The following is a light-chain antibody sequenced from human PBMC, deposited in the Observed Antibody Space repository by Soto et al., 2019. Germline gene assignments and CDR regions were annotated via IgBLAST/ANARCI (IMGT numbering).Light chain of an antibody. CDR2: DVS. J-gene: IGLJ1*01. CDR1: STDVGRYNY. Sequence: QSALTQPASVSGSPGHSITISCTGTSTDVGRYNYVSWYQQHPGKAPKLMVYDVSNRPSWVSNRFSGSKSGITASLTISGLQAEDEVDYYCTSYTSDSTYVFGTGTKVTVL. V-gene: IGLV2-14*01. CDR3: TSYTSDSTYV.